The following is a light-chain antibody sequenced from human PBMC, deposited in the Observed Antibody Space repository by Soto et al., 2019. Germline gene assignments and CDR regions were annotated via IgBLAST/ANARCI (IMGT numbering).Light chain of an antibody. J-gene: IGLJ1*01. CDR2: DVS. Sequence: QSALAQPASVSGSPGQSITISCTGTTSDVGRYDYVSWFQQHPGKAPKLIIYDVSHWPSGVSDRFSGSKSGNTASLTISGLHAEDEADYYCSSFTTSTTFVFGTGTKLTVL. CDR3: SSFTTSTTFV. CDR1: TSDVGRYDY. V-gene: IGLV2-14*03.